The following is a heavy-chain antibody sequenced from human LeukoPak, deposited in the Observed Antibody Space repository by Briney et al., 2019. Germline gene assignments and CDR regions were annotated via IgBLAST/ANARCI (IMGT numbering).Heavy chain of an antibody. CDR3: ARALYSTTTLDY. D-gene: IGHD2-2*01. Sequence: GASVKVSCKASGGTFSSYAISWVRQAPGQGLEWMGGIIPIFGTANYAQKFQGRVTITADESTSTAYMELSSLRSEDTAVYYCARALYSTTTLDYWGQGTPVTVSS. CDR1: GGTFSSYA. J-gene: IGHJ4*02. V-gene: IGHV1-69*13. CDR2: IIPIFGTA.